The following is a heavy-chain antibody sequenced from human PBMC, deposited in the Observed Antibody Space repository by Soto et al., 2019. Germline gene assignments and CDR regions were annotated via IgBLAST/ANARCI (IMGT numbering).Heavy chain of an antibody. Sequence: SETLSLTCTVSGGSISSYYWSWIRQPPGKGLERIWYIYYSGSTNYNPSLKSRVTISVDTSKNQFSLKLSSVTAADTAVYYCARGSALLYYDFWSGPPVYYFDYWGQGTLVTVSS. J-gene: IGHJ4*02. CDR1: GGSISSYY. CDR2: IYYSGST. V-gene: IGHV4-59*01. CDR3: ARGSALLYYDFWSGPPVYYFDY. D-gene: IGHD3-3*01.